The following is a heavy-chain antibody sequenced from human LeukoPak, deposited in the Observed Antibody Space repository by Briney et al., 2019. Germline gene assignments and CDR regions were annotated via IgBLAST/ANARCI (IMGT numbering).Heavy chain of an antibody. CDR3: ARVGYSYGFDY. CDR1: GGSISSYY. D-gene: IGHD5-18*01. J-gene: IGHJ4*02. Sequence: SETLSLTCTVSGGSISSYYWSWMRQPPGKGLEWVGYIYYSGHTNYNPSLKSRVTISVDTSKNQFSLKLSSVTAADTAVYYCARVGYSYGFDYWGQGTLVTVSS. V-gene: IGHV4-59*01. CDR2: IYYSGHT.